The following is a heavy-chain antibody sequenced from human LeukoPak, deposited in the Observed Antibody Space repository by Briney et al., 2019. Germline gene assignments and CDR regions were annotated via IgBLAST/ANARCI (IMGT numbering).Heavy chain of an antibody. CDR1: GGSISSSSYY. CDR3: ARGEDFERYYLAY. Sequence: SETLSLTCTVSGGSISSSSYYWGWIRQPPGKGLEWIGSMYYSGSTYYNPSLKSRVTISVDTSKNQFSLKLTSVTAADTAVYFCARGEDFERYYLAYWGQGTLVTVSS. V-gene: IGHV4-39*07. D-gene: IGHD3-9*01. CDR2: MYYSGST. J-gene: IGHJ4*02.